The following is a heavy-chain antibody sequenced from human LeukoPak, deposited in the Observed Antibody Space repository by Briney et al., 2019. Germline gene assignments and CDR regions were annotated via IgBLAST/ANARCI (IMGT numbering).Heavy chain of an antibody. CDR2: ISSNGGST. CDR3: ARGSGYEYLLDY. Sequence: GSLRLSCAASGFTFSSYAMHWVRQAPGKGLEYVSAISSNGGSTYYANSVKGRFTISRDNSKNTLYLQMGSLRAEDMAVYYCARGSGYEYLLDYWGQGTLVTVSS. CDR1: GFTFSSYA. V-gene: IGHV3-64*01. D-gene: IGHD5-12*01. J-gene: IGHJ4*02.